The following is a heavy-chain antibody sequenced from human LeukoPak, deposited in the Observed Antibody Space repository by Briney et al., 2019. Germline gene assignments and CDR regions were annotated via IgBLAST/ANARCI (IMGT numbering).Heavy chain of an antibody. V-gene: IGHV5-51*01. CDR2: IYPGDSYT. J-gene: IGHJ4*02. CDR1: GYSFTSYW. D-gene: IGHD5-24*01. CDR3: ARIREIRVEMDTYYFDY. Sequence: GESLKISCKGSGYSFTSYWIGWVRQMPGKGLEWMGSIYPGDSYTRYSPSFQGQVTISADKSISTAYLAERRPNALETGMYYCARIREIRVEMDTYYFDYSGQGTLVTVSS.